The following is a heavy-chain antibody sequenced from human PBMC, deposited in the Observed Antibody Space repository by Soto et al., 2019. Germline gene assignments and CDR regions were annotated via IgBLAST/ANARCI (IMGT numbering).Heavy chain of an antibody. CDR3: ATQYYYVSGRNDAIDI. CDR2: INPSGGST. J-gene: IGHJ3*02. CDR1: GYTFTSYY. D-gene: IGHD3-10*01. V-gene: IGHV1-46*03. Sequence: ASVKVSFKASGYTFTSYYMHCVRQAPGQRFEWMGIINPSGGSTSYAQKFQGRVTMTRDTSTSTVYMELSSLRSEDTAVYYCATQYYYVSGRNDAIDIWGQGTMVTVSS.